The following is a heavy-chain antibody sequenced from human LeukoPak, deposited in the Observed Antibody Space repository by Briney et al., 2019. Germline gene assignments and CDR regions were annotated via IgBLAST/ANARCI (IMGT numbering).Heavy chain of an antibody. D-gene: IGHD1-7*01. V-gene: IGHV5-51*01. Sequence: KDGESLKISCKGSGYRFTDYWIGWERQMPGKGLEWMGIIYPGDSDTRYSPSFQGQVTISADKSINTAHLQWSSLKASDTAMYYCARGAAGTTPDYYYFGLDVWGQGTTVKVSS. CDR3: ARGAAGTTPDYYYFGLDV. J-gene: IGHJ6*02. CDR2: IYPGDSDT. CDR1: GYRFTDYW.